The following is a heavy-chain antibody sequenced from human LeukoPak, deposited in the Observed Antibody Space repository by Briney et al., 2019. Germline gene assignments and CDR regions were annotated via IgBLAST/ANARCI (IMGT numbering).Heavy chain of an antibody. V-gene: IGHV4-31*03. J-gene: IGHJ5*02. CDR3: ARSAVLLPRQYNWFDP. CDR2: IYYSGNT. D-gene: IGHD2-15*01. CDR1: GGSISSGGNY. Sequence: SQTLSLTCTVSGGSISSGGNYWSWIRQHPGKGLEWIGYIYYSGNTFYNPSLKSRVTISVDTSKNQSSLKLSSVTAADTAVYYCARSAVLLPRQYNWFDPWGQGTLVTVSS.